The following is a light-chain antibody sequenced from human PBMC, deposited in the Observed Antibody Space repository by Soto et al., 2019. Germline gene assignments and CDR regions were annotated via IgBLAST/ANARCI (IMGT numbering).Light chain of an antibody. CDR1: SSDIGGYNY. Sequence: QSALTQPASLSGSPGQSITISCTGTSSDIGGYNYVSWYQQHPGKAPKLIIHDVSNRPSGVSDRFFGSKSGNTASLTISGLQAEDEADYYCSSYRASSTTHYVFGTGTKLTAL. J-gene: IGLJ1*01. V-gene: IGLV2-14*03. CDR3: SSYRASSTTHYV. CDR2: DVS.